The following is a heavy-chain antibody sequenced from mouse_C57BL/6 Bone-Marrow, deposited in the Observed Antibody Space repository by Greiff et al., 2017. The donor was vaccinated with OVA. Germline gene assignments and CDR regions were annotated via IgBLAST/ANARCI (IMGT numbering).Heavy chain of an antibody. CDR3: AREGYYGSSLWSAY. CDR1: GYTFTSYW. CDR2: IHPNSGST. D-gene: IGHD1-1*01. V-gene: IGHV1-64*01. Sequence: QVQLQQPGAELVKPGASVKLSCKASGYTFTSYWMHWVKQRPGQGLEWIGMIHPNSGSTKYNEKFKSKATLTVDKSSSTAYMQLSSLTSEDSAVYYCAREGYYGSSLWSAYWGQGTLVTVSA. J-gene: IGHJ3*01.